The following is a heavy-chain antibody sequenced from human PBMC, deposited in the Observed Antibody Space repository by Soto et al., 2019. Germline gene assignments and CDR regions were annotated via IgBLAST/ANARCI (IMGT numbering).Heavy chain of an antibody. CDR2: VYSSGTT. Sequence: KLPETLSLTCSVSGGSINSYRWSWIRQPAGKGLEWIGRVYSSGTTDYNPSLNSRATLSVETSKNQFSLKLSSVTAADTAVYYCARDIGSYAYGEGYWGQGIQVTVSS. J-gene: IGHJ4*02. CDR1: GGSINSYR. V-gene: IGHV4-4*07. D-gene: IGHD3-10*01. CDR3: ARDIGSYAYGEGY.